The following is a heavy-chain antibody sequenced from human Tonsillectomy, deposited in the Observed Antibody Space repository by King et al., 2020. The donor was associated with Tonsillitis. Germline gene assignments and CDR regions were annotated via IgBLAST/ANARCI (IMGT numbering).Heavy chain of an antibody. CDR3: ARLDYFGSGSYWYFAL. V-gene: IGHV4-59*08. CDR1: GSISGSY. CDR2: IYYSGTT. D-gene: IGHD3-10*01. Sequence: QLQESGPGLVKPSETLSLTCTVSGSISGSYWSWIRQPPGKGLDWIGYIYYSGTTNYNPSLRSRVTISVDTSTNQFSLKLSSVTAADTAVYYCARLDYFGSGSYWYFALWGRRPLVSVSS. J-gene: IGHJ2*01.